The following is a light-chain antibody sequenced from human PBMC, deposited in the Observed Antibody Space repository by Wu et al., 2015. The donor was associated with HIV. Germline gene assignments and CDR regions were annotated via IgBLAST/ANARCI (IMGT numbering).Light chain of an antibody. CDR1: QNIKTN. CDR2: DVS. CDR3: QQYNRWPPNT. V-gene: IGKV3-15*01. J-gene: IGKJ2*01. Sequence: VVMTQSPATLSVSPGERATLSCGASQNIKTNLAWYQQKPGQAPRLLIYDVSTRASDVPARFSGSGSGTDFTLTISSVQSADFAVYYCQQYNRWPPNTFGQGTKVEI.